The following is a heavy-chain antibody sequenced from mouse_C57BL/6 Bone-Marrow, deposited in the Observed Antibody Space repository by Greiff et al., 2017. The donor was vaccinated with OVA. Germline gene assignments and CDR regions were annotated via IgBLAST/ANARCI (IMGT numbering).Heavy chain of an antibody. J-gene: IGHJ2*01. CDR1: GYAFSSSW. D-gene: IGHD2-1*01. CDR3: AGGNEFMDY. V-gene: IGHV1-82*01. Sequence: VQLQQPGPELVKPGASVKISCKASGYAFSSSWMNWVKQRPGKGLEWIGRIYPGDGDTNYNGKFKGKATLTADKSSSTAYMQLSSLTSEDSAVCVCAGGNEFMDYWGQGTTLTVSS. CDR2: IYPGDGDT.